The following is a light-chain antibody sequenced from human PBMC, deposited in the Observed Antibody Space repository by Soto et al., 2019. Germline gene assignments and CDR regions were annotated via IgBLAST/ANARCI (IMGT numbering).Light chain of an antibody. CDR2: GAS. V-gene: IGKV1-39*01. CDR1: QSIRIY. Sequence: DIQMTQSPSSLSASVGDRVTISCRASQSIRIYLNWFQQKPGKAPKLLIYGASSLHSGVPSRFSGSGSGTDFTLTISSLQPEDFAAYYCQQSYSTPITFGQGTRLEI. J-gene: IGKJ5*01. CDR3: QQSYSTPIT.